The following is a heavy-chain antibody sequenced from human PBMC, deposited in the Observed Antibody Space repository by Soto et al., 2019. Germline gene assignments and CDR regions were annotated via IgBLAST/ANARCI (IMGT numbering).Heavy chain of an antibody. CDR1: GGSISSYY. CDR2: IYYSGST. J-gene: IGHJ4*02. D-gene: IGHD3-9*01. V-gene: IGHV4-59*08. CDR3: ARVYYDILTGYYYFDY. Sequence: QVQLQESGPGLVKPSETLSLTCTVSGGSISSYYWSWIRQPPGKGLEWIGYIYYSGSTNYNPSLKSRVTISVDTSKNQFSLKLSSVTAADTALYYCARVYYDILTGYYYFDYWGQGTLVTVSS.